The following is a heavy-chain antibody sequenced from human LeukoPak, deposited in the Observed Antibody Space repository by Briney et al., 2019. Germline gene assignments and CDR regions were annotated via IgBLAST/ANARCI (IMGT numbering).Heavy chain of an antibody. V-gene: IGHV3-23*01. CDR1: GFTFSRYG. Sequence: PGGSLRRSCAATGFTFSRYGMSWVRQAPGKGLEWVSLISGSGTSSKYADSVKGRFTISRDNSKNTLFLQMNSLRADDTAVYYCAKDQYDSSGPYDSWGQGTLVTVSS. CDR3: AKDQYDSSGPYDS. J-gene: IGHJ4*02. D-gene: IGHD3-22*01. CDR2: ISGSGTSS.